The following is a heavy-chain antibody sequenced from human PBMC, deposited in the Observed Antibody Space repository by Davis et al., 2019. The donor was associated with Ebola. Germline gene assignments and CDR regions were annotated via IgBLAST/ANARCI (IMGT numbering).Heavy chain of an antibody. V-gene: IGHV1-46*01. CDR2: INPSGGST. Sequence: ASVKVSCTASGYTFTSYYMHWVRQAPGQGLEWMGIINPSGGSTSYAQKFQGRVTMTRDTSTSTVYMELSSLRSEDTAVYYCARDGYYDILTGYPFDYWGQGTLVTVSS. D-gene: IGHD3-9*01. CDR1: GYTFTSYY. CDR3: ARDGYYDILTGYPFDY. J-gene: IGHJ4*02.